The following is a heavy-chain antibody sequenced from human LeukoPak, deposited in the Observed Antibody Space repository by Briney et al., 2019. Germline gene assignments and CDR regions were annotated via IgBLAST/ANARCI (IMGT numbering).Heavy chain of an antibody. V-gene: IGHV3-7*01. CDR1: GFTFSSYW. Sequence: GGSLRLSCAASGFTFSSYWMSWVRQAPGKGLEWVANIKQDGSEKYYVDSVKGRFTISRDNAKNSLYLQMNSLRAEDTAVYYCARDRYDYGDSLDYWGQGTLVTVSS. D-gene: IGHD4-17*01. CDR2: IKQDGSEK. CDR3: ARDRYDYGDSLDY. J-gene: IGHJ4*02.